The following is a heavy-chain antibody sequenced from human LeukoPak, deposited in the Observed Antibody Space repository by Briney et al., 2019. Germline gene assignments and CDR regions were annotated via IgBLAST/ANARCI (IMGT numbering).Heavy chain of an antibody. Sequence: SETLSLTCTVSGGSISSSSYYWAWIRQPPGKELEWIGYIYYSGSTNYNPSLKSRVTISVDTSKNQFSLKLSSVTAADTAVYYCARDQGIVGATDWFDPWGQGTLVTVSS. CDR1: GGSISSSSYY. CDR2: IYYSGST. V-gene: IGHV4-61*05. D-gene: IGHD1-26*01. CDR3: ARDQGIVGATDWFDP. J-gene: IGHJ5*02.